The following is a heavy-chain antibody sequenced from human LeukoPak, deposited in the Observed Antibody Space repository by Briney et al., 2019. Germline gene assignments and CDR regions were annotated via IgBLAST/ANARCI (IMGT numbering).Heavy chain of an antibody. J-gene: IGHJ2*01. D-gene: IGHD6-19*01. CDR3: TRALAVAGTGYFDL. Sequence: GGSLRLSCTASGFTFGDYAMSWFRQAPGKGLEGVGFIRSKAYGGTTEYAASVKGRFTMSRDDSKSTAYLQMNSLKTEDTAVYYCTRALAVAGTGYFDLWGRGTLVTVSS. V-gene: IGHV3-49*03. CDR2: IRSKAYGGTT. CDR1: GFTFGDYA.